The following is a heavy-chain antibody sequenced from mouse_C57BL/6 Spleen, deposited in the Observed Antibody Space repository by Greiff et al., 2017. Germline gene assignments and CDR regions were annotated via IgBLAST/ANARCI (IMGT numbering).Heavy chain of an antibody. D-gene: IGHD1-1*01. CDR2: FYPGSGSI. J-gene: IGHJ1*03. CDR1: GYTFTEYT. CDR3: ARHGLEFITTVVNWYFDV. V-gene: IGHV1-62-2*01. Sequence: QVQLKESGAELVKPGASVKLSCKASGYTFTEYTIHWVKQRSGQGLEWIGWFYPGSGSIKYNEKFKDKATLTADKSSSTVYMELSRLTSEDSAVYFCARHGLEFITTVVNWYFDVWGTGTTVTVSS.